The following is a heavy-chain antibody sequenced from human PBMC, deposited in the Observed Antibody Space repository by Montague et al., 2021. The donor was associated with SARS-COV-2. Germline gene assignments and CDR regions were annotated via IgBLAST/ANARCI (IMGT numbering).Heavy chain of an antibody. V-gene: IGHV3-30*03. CDR1: GFTFSSYG. CDR2: ISYDGGNE. Sequence: SLRLSCAASGFTFSSYGMAWVSQPAGRGLEWVSFISYDGGNEHYTDSVKGRFTISRDNSKDTLSLQMNNLRAEDTAIYFCARQGHFDWSYYFDSWGQGALVAVSS. J-gene: IGHJ4*02. CDR3: ARQGHFDWSYYFDS. D-gene: IGHD3-9*01.